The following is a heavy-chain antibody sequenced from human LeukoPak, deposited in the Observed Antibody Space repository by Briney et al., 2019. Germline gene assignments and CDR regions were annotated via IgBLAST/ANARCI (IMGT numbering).Heavy chain of an antibody. D-gene: IGHD2-2*01. V-gene: IGHV4-34*01. CDR2: INHSGST. J-gene: IGHJ4*02. CDR3: ARGRRYCSSTSCRTLDY. CDR1: GGSFSGYY. Sequence: PSETLSLTCAVYGGSFSGYYGSWIRQPPGKGLEWIGEINHSGSTNYNPSLKSRVTISVDTSKNQFSLKLSSVTAADTAVYYCARGRRYCSSTSCRTLDYWGQGTLVTVSS.